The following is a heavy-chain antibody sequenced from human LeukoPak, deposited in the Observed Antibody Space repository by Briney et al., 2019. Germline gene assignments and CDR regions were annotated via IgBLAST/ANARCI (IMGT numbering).Heavy chain of an antibody. CDR1: GFTCNSYA. Sequence: GGSLRFSCAASGFTCNSYAMTCVRQAPGKGLEWVSAISRSGGDTEYADSVKGRFTISRDNSKNTLYMQMNSLRAEDAAVYYCAKCGTTCYANAFYIWGQGTMVTVSS. CDR3: AKCGTTCYANAFYI. J-gene: IGHJ3*02. CDR2: ISRSGGDT. V-gene: IGHV3-23*01. D-gene: IGHD2-2*01.